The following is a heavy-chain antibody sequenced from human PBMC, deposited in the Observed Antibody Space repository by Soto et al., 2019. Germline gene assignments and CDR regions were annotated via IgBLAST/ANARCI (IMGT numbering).Heavy chain of an antibody. J-gene: IGHJ4*02. Sequence: SETLSLTCAVSGGTISSSNWWRWVRQPPGKGLGWIGEIYHSGSTNYNPSLKSRVTISVDKSKNQFSLKLRCVPAADTAVYYCARGGGGWYFDYWGQGTLVTVSS. CDR3: ARGGGGWYFDY. CDR2: IYHSGST. V-gene: IGHV4-4*02. CDR1: GGTISSSNW. D-gene: IGHD6-19*01.